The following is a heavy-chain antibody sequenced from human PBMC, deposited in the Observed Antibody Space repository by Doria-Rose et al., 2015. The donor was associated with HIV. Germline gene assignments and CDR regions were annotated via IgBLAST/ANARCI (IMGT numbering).Heavy chain of an antibody. CDR2: IRSKAYGGTK. CDR3: ARVGWELLHFFDY. CDR1: GYTFGDHA. D-gene: IGHD1-26*01. V-gene: IGHV3-49*03. J-gene: IGHJ4*02. Sequence: ESEGGLVQPGRSLRLSCTASGYTFGDHAMSWFRQASGKGLEWIGFIRSKAYGGTKEYAASVKGRVTISRDDSKSIAYLQLNSLKTEDTAVYFCARVGWELLHFFDYWGQGTLVTVSS.